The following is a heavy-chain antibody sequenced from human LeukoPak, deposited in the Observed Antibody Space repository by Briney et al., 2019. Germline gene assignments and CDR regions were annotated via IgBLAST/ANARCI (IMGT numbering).Heavy chain of an antibody. D-gene: IGHD6-19*01. Sequence: KSGGSLRLSCAASGFTFSDNYMSWIRQAPGKGLEWVSYISSSGSTIYYADSVKGRFTISRDNAKNSLYLQMNSLRAEDTAVYYCARMYEQWLGTGTFDYWGQGTLVTVSS. V-gene: IGHV3-11*01. CDR2: ISSSGSTI. CDR3: ARMYEQWLGTGTFDY. J-gene: IGHJ4*02. CDR1: GFTFSDNY.